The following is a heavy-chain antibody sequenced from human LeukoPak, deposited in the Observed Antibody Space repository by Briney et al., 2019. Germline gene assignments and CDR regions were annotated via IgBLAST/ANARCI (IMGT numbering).Heavy chain of an antibody. CDR1: GFTFSSNG. Sequence: PGRSLRLSCAAAGFTFSSNGMHWVRQAPGKGLEWVAVISYEGSNKYYADSVKGRFTISRDNSKNTLYLQMNSLRAEDTAVYYCAKDRDYGDYVYFDLWGRGTLVTVSS. CDR2: ISYEGSNK. D-gene: IGHD4-17*01. J-gene: IGHJ2*01. V-gene: IGHV3-30*18. CDR3: AKDRDYGDYVYFDL.